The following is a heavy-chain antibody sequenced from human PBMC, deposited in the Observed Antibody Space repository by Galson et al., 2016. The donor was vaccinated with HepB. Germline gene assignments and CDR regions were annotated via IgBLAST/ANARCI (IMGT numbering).Heavy chain of an antibody. Sequence: SETLSLTCKVSGGSVRSRSYYCGWIRQPPGKGLEWIGSIFYSGNTYYNPSLKSRVTISVDTSKNHFSLELRSVTAADTAVYYCARDPDTYGLDVWGQGATVTVSS. CDR1: GGSVRSRSYY. V-gene: IGHV4-39*02. J-gene: IGHJ6*02. CDR2: IFYSGNT. CDR3: ARDPDTYGLDV.